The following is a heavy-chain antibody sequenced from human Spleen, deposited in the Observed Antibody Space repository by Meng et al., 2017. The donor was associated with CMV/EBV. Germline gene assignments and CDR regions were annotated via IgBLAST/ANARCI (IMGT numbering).Heavy chain of an antibody. CDR3: AREYSSSSGYYYYGMDV. V-gene: IGHV1-2*02. CDR1: GYTFTAYY. J-gene: IGHJ6*02. Sequence: ASVKVSCKASGYTFTAYYIHWMRRAPGQGLEWLGWISPNTGSTNYAQKFQGRVTMTRDTSINTAYMELSRLRSDDTALYYCAREYSSSSGYYYYGMDVWGQGTTVTVSS. CDR2: ISPNTGST. D-gene: IGHD6-6*01.